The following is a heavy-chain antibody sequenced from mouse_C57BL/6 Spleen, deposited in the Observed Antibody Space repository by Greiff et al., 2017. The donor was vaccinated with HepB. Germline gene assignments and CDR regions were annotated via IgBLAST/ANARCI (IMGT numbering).Heavy chain of an antibody. CDR2: IDPSDSYT. CDR1: GYTFTSYW. D-gene: IGHD4-1*01. V-gene: IGHV1-50*01. Sequence: QVQLQQPGAELVKPGASVKLSCKASGYTFTSYWMQWVKQRPGQGLEWIGEIDPSDSYTNYNQKFKGKATLTVDTSSSTAYMQLSSLTSEDSAVYYGASNWDEAWFAYWGQGTLVTVSA. J-gene: IGHJ3*01. CDR3: ASNWDEAWFAY.